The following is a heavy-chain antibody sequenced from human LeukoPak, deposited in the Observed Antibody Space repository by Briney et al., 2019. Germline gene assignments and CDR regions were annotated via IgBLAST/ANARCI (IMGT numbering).Heavy chain of an antibody. J-gene: IGHJ4*02. CDR1: GFTFSSYA. CDR3: ARGGPYDSLDY. D-gene: IGHD3-22*01. Sequence: GGSLRLSCAASGFTFSSYAMHWVRQAPGKGLEWVAVISYDGSNKYYADSVKGRFTISRDNSKNTLYLQMNSLRAEDTAVYYCARGGPYDSLDYWGQGTLVTVSS. CDR2: ISYDGSNK. V-gene: IGHV3-30-3*01.